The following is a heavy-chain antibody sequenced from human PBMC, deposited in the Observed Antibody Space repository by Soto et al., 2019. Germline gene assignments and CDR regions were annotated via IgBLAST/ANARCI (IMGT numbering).Heavy chain of an antibody. Sequence: GSLRLSCAASGFTFSNAWMSWVRQAPGKGLEWVGRIKSKTDGGTTDYAAPVKGRFTISRDDSKNTLYLQMNSLKTEDTAVYYCGTYYDFWSGYYYFDYWGQGTLVTVS. V-gene: IGHV3-15*01. CDR3: GTYYDFWSGYYYFDY. D-gene: IGHD3-3*01. CDR2: IKSKTDGGTT. J-gene: IGHJ4*02. CDR1: GFTFSNAW.